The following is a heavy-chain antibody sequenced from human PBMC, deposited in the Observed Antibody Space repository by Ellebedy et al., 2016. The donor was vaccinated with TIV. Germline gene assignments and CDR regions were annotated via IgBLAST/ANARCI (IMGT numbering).Heavy chain of an antibody. CDR3: ARDRYCSSTSCYNGYYYYYMDV. CDR1: GGSISRNY. Sequence: SETLSLXXTVSGGSISRNYWSWIRQPPGQGLEWIGDIFYNGRTNYNPSLKGRVTMSVDTSRNQFSLKLSSVTAADTAVYYCARDRYCSSTSCYNGYYYYYMDVWGKGTTVTVSS. CDR2: IFYNGRT. D-gene: IGHD2-2*02. V-gene: IGHV4-59*12. J-gene: IGHJ6*03.